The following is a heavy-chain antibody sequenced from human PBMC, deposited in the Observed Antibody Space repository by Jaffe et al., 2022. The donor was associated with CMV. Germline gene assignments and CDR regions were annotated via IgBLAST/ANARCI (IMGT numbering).Heavy chain of an antibody. D-gene: IGHD2-2*01. J-gene: IGHJ6*03. Sequence: QVQLQQWGAGLLKPSETLSLTCAVYGGSFSGYYWSWIRQPPGKGLEWIGEINHSGSTNYNPSLKSRVTISVDTSKNQFSLKLSSVTAADTAVYYCARGHPCSSTSCSTYYYYYMDVWGKGTTVTVSS. CDR2: INHSGST. V-gene: IGHV4-34*01. CDR1: GGSFSGYY. CDR3: ARGHPCSSTSCSTYYYYYMDV.